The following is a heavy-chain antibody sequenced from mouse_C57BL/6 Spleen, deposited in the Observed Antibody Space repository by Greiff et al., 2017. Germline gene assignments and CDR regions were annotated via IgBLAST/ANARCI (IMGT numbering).Heavy chain of an antibody. Sequence: EVQLQESGPSLVRPSQTLSLTCTVTGFSINSDCYWIWIRQFPGNKLEYIGYTFYSGITYYNPSLESRTYITRDTSKNQFSLKLSSVTTEDTATYYCARDQKGYYYGSSWDYYAMDYGGQGTSVTVSS. V-gene: IGHV3-3*01. CDR1: GFSINSDCY. CDR2: TFYSGIT. D-gene: IGHD1-1*01. J-gene: IGHJ4*01. CDR3: ARDQKGYYYGSSWDYYAMDY.